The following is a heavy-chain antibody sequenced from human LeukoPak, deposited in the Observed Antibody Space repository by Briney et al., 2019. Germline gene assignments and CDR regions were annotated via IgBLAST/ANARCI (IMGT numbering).Heavy chain of an antibody. CDR2: INHSGST. CDR3: AGSGGIRYFDWLSYYYYMDV. CDR1: GGSMSSSSYY. V-gene: IGHV4-39*07. D-gene: IGHD3-9*01. Sequence: SETLSLTCTVSGGSMSSSSYYWSWIRQPPGKGLEWIGEINHSGSTNYNPSLKSRVTISVDTSKNQFSLKLSSVTAADTAVYYCAGSGGIRYFDWLSYYYYMDVWGKGTTVTISS. J-gene: IGHJ6*03.